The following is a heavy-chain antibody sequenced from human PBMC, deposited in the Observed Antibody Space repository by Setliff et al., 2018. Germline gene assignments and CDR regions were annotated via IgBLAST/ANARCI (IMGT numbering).Heavy chain of an antibody. Sequence: SVGSLRLSCAASGFTLNTYGISWVRQAPGKGLEWVTFIRSDGNKKYFGDSVKGRFSISRDNSKNTVYLQMNSLKIEDTAVYFCAKEQEITLVPGIIPDAFDLWGQGTTVTVSS. CDR3: AKEQEITLVPGIIPDAFDL. D-gene: IGHD3-10*01. V-gene: IGHV3-30*02. CDR1: GFTLNTYG. J-gene: IGHJ3*01. CDR2: IRSDGNKK.